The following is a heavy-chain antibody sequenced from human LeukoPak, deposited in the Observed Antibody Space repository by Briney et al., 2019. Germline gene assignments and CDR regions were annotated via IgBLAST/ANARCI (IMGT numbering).Heavy chain of an antibody. D-gene: IGHD2-8*02. CDR1: GFTVSSNY. CDR3: ARLTFKPGGLDFDY. J-gene: IGHJ4*02. Sequence: PGGSLRLSCAASGFTVSSNYMSWIRQPPGKGLEWIGYIYYSGTTSYKPSLKSRVTISLDTSKNQFSLKLSSVTAADTAVYYCARLTFKPGGLDFDYWGQGALVTVSS. V-gene: IGHV4-59*02. CDR2: IYYSGTT.